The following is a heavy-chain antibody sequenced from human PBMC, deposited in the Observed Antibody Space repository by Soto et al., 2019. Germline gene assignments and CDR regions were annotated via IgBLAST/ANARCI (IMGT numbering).Heavy chain of an antibody. V-gene: IGHV3-30-3*01. D-gene: IGHD1-26*01. J-gene: IGHJ4*02. Sequence: QVQLVESGGGVVQPGRSLRLSCAASGFTVSAYTMHWVRQAPGKGLEWVAVISSDGNHKYYTDSVKGRFTISRDTSTNTLYLQMNSLRAEDTAVYYSARWEQPLVDYWGQGTLVTVSS. CDR3: ARWEQPLVDY. CDR1: GFTVSAYT. CDR2: ISSDGNHK.